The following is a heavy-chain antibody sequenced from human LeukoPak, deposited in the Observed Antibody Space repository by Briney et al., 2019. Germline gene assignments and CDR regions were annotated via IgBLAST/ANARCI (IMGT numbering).Heavy chain of an antibody. CDR1: GGSISSGSYY. D-gene: IGHD6-13*01. CDR2: IYTSGST. CDR3: ARDGIAAAGDYYYYYHMDV. V-gene: IGHV4-61*02. J-gene: IGHJ6*03. Sequence: SGTLSLTCTVSGGSISSGSYYWSWIRQPAGKGLEWIGRIYTSGSTNYNPSLKSRVTISVDTSKNQFSLKLSSVTAADTAVYYCARDGIAAAGDYYYYYHMDVWGKGTTVTISS.